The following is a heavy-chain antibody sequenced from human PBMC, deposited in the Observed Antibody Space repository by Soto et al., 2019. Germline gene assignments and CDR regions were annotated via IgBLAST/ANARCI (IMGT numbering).Heavy chain of an antibody. CDR3: ASQYYDFWSGYSQLDY. CDR1: GGSISSGGYS. V-gene: IGHV4-30-2*01. D-gene: IGHD3-3*01. Sequence: QLQLQESGSGLVKPSQTLSLTCAVSGGSISSGGYSWSWIRQPPGKGLEWIGYIYHSGSTYYNPSLKSPVTLSVDRSKNQFPLKLSSVTAADTAVYYCASQYYDFWSGYSQLDYWGQGTLVTVSS. CDR2: IYHSGST. J-gene: IGHJ4*02.